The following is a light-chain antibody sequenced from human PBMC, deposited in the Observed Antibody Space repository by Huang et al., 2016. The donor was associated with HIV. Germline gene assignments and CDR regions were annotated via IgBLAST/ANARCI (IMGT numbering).Light chain of an antibody. V-gene: IGKV3-15*01. CDR1: HSVSSN. CDR2: GAS. Sequence: GERVTLSCRASHSVSSNLAWYQQKPGQAPRLLIHGASTRATGIPARFSGSGSGTEFTLAISSLQSEDCGVYFCQQYDNWPLTFGQGTRLEIK. CDR3: QQYDNWPLT. J-gene: IGKJ5*01.